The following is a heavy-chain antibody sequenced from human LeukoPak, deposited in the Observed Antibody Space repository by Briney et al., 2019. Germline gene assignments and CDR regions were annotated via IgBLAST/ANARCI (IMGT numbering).Heavy chain of an antibody. V-gene: IGHV3-30*02. Sequence: GGSLRLSCAASGFIFSSYGIHWVRQAPGKGLEWVAFIGYDGSKKYYADSVKGRFTISRDNSKNTLYLQMNSLRAEDTAVYYCAKGSKEVLFTRDHHMDVWGKGTTVT. CDR3: AKGSKEVLFTRDHHMDV. CDR1: GFIFSSYG. J-gene: IGHJ6*03. D-gene: IGHD3-3*01. CDR2: IGYDGSKK.